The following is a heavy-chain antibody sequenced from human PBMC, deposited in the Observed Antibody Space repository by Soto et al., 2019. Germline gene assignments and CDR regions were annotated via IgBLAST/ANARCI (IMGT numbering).Heavy chain of an antibody. D-gene: IGHD2-2*01. J-gene: IGHJ4*02. Sequence: RLSCAASGFTFSSFHMNWVRQAPGRGLEWVAYITSSGGSTYYSDSVKGRFTISRDNAKNTLYLQMNSLRAEDTAVYYCARLYYQQGSVDRHFDNWGQGTLVTVSS. CDR3: ARLYYQQGSVDRHFDN. CDR2: ITSSGGST. CDR1: GFTFSSFH. V-gene: IGHV3-48*03.